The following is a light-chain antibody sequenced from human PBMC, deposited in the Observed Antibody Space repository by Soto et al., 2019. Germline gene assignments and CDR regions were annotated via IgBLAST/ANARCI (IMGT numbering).Light chain of an antibody. J-gene: IGLJ1*01. CDR3: SSYTGSNTRYV. CDR1: SSDVGGYNY. V-gene: IGLV2-14*01. Sequence: QSVLTQPASVSGSPGQSITISCTGTSSDVGGYNYVSWYQQHPGKTPKLMIYEVSNRPSGVSNRFSGSKSGNTASLTISGLQAEDEADYYCSSYTGSNTRYVFXTGTKVTVL. CDR2: EVS.